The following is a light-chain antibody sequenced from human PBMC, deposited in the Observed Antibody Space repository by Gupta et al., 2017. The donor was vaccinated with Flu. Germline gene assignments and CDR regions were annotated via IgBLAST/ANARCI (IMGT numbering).Light chain of an antibody. CDR1: NIGSKS. CDR2: DDS. Sequence: SSVVTQPPAVSVAPGQTAKISCGGNNIGSKSVHWYQQKSGHPPQLVVYDDSDRPSGIPERCSGSNSGNTATLTINRVEAGDEADFYCQVWDSSSRHVVFGGGTKLVVL. J-gene: IGLJ2*01. V-gene: IGLV3-21*02. CDR3: QVWDSSSRHVV.